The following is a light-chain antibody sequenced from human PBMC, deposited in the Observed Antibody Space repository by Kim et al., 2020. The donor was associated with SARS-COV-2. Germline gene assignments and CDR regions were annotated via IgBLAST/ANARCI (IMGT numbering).Light chain of an antibody. Sequence: LTQPHSVSESPGKTVTISCTRSSGSIASNYVQWYQQRPGSAPTTVIYEDNQRPSGVPDRFSGSIDSSSNSASLTISGLKTEVEADYYCQSYDSSNAVFGGGTQLTVL. V-gene: IGLV6-57*03. CDR3: QSYDSSNAV. J-gene: IGLJ7*01. CDR1: SGSIASNY. CDR2: EDN.